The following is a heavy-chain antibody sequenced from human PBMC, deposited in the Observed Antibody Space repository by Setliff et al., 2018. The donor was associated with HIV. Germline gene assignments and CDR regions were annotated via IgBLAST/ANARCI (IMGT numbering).Heavy chain of an antibody. D-gene: IGHD4-17*01. J-gene: IGHJ6*03. V-gene: IGHV1-69*13. CDR3: ARGTPVVTIWNYYSYMDL. Sequence: SVKVSCKASGGTLSSYVVSWARQAPGQGLEWMGGIIGIFDTPKYAQKFQGRVTITADESTNTAYMELRSLRSEDTAVYYCARGTPVVTIWNYYSYMDLWGKGTTVTVSS. CDR2: IIGIFDTP. CDR1: GGTLSSYV.